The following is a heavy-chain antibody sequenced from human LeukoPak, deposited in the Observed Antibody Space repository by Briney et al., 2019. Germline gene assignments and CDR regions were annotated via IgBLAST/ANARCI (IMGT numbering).Heavy chain of an antibody. CDR2: ISAYNANT. Sequence: GASVKVSCKASGYTFTNYVIIWVRQAPGQGLEWMGWISAYNANTNYPQKVQGRVTLTTDTSTSTAYMELRSLTSDDTAVYYCARSHSGSLRAPFDYWGQGTLVTVSS. V-gene: IGHV1-18*01. CDR3: ARSHSGSLRAPFDY. J-gene: IGHJ4*02. CDR1: GYTFTNYV. D-gene: IGHD3-22*01.